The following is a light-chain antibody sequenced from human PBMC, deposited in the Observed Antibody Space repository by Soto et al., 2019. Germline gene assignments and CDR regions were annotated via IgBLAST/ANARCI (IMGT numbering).Light chain of an antibody. CDR2: EVT. Sequence: QSALTQPASVSGSPGQSITISCTGTSGDVGGSNYVSWYQQHPGKAPKLMIYEVTYRPSGVSNRFSGSKSGDTASLTISGLQAEDEADYYCSSYAGSNTLWVFGGGTKLTVL. CDR1: SGDVGGSNY. CDR3: SSYAGSNTLWV. V-gene: IGLV2-14*03. J-gene: IGLJ3*02.